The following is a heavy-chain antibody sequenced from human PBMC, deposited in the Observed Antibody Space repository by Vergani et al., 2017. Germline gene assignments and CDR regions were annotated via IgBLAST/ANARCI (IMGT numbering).Heavy chain of an antibody. Sequence: QVQLVESGGGVVQPGRSLRLSCAASGFTFSSYGMHWVRQAPGKGLEWVAVIWYDGSNKYYADSVKGRFTISRDNSKNTLYLQMNRLRAEDTAVYYCARERLYVILSADYMAGGGKGTTVT. D-gene: IGHD2-8*01. CDR3: ARERLYVILSADYMAG. CDR2: IWYDGSNK. J-gene: IGHJ6*03. V-gene: IGHV3-33*01. CDR1: GFTFSSYG.